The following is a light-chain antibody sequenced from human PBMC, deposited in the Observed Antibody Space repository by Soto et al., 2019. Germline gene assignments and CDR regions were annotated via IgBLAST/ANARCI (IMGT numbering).Light chain of an antibody. CDR1: SSDVGGYNY. CDR3: SSYGGRNNLV. J-gene: IGLJ3*02. Sequence: QSALTQPPSASGSPGQSVTSSCTGTSSDVGGYNYVSWYQQHPGKAPKLMIYEVSKRPSGVPDRFSGSKSGNTASLTVSGLQAEDEADYYCSSYGGRNNLVFGGGTKLTVL. V-gene: IGLV2-8*01. CDR2: EVS.